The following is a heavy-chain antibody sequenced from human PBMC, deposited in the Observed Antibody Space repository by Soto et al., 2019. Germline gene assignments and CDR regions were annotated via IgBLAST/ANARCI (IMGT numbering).Heavy chain of an antibody. J-gene: IGHJ4*02. D-gene: IGHD3-16*01. CDR3: VGDRYGGVGHTYYEY. CDR1: VCSMSSYY. CDR2: IHYGGGT. V-gene: IGHV4-59*01. Sequence: PSETLSRTCTFSVCSMSSYYWTLILQPPGKGLEWIGFIHYGGGTVYNPALRSRVTVTVETSKKQFSLNLSSVAAADTAVYYCVGDRYGGVGHTYYEYWGKGDLVNVS.